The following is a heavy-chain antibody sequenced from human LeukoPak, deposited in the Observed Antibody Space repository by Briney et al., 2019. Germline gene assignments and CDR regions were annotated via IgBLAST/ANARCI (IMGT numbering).Heavy chain of an antibody. CDR1: GFTFSNYW. J-gene: IGHJ4*02. CDR3: ARDLDYGDYHFDY. V-gene: IGHV3-74*01. Sequence: GGSLRLSCEASGFTFSNYWMHWVRQAPGKGLVWVSRINSDGSSTNYADSVKGRFTISRDNANNTLYLQMSSLRAGDTAVYYCARDLDYGDYHFDYWGQGTLVTVSS. D-gene: IGHD4-17*01. CDR2: INSDGSST.